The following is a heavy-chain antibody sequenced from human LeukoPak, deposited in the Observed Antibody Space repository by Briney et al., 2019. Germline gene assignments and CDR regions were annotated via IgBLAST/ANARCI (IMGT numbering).Heavy chain of an antibody. D-gene: IGHD3-22*01. CDR2: ISWNSGSI. J-gene: IGHJ3*02. CDR3: AKGNVFDSLAAFDI. V-gene: IGHV3-9*01. Sequence: PGRSLRLSCAASGFTFDDYAMHWVWQAPGKGLEWVSGISWNSGSIGYADSVKGRFTISRDNAKNSLYLQMNSLRAEDTALYYCAKGNVFDSLAAFDIWGQGTMVTVSS. CDR1: GFTFDDYA.